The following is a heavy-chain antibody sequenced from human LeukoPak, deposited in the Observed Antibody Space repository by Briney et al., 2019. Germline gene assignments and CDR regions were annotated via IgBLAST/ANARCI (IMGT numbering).Heavy chain of an antibody. V-gene: IGHV4-61*05. D-gene: IGHD3-22*01. CDR2: IYYSGST. J-gene: IGHJ3*02. CDR3: ARLRPPSGYSNAFDI. CDR1: GDSITSGSYY. Sequence: PSETLSLTCTVSGDSITSGSYYWAWIRQHPGKGLEWIGYIYYSGSTNYNPSLKSRVTISVDTSKNQFSLKLSSVTAADTAVYYCARLRPPSGYSNAFDIWGQGTMVTVSS.